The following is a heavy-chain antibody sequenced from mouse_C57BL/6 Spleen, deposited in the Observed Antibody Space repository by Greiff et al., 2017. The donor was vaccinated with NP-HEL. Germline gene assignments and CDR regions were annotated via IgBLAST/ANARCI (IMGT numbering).Heavy chain of an antibody. CDR3: ARSNYGNWYFDV. CDR1: GFTFTDYY. V-gene: IGHV7-3*01. Sequence: EVKLVESGGGLVQPGGSLSLSCAASGFTFTDYYMSWVRQPPGKALEWLGFIRNKANGYTTEYSASVKGRFTISRDNSQSILYLQMNALRAEDSATYYWARSNYGNWYFDVWGTGTTVTVSS. CDR2: IRNKANGYTT. D-gene: IGHD2-1*01. J-gene: IGHJ1*03.